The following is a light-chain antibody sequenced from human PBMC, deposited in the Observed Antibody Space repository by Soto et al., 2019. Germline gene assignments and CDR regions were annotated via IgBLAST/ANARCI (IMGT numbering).Light chain of an antibody. V-gene: IGKV1-5*01. J-gene: IGKJ1*01. CDR2: DAS. Sequence: DIQMTQSPASLSASLGDRVTITCRASQSITYRLAWYQQKPGKAPKLLIYDASSLESGVPSTFRGSGSGTEFTLTITSLQPDDFEPYYCQQYNSYSWTFGQGTKVDIK. CDR1: QSITYR. CDR3: QQYNSYSWT.